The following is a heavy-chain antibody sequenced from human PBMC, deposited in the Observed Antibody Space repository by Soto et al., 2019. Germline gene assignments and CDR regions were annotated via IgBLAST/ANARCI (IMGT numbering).Heavy chain of an antibody. D-gene: IGHD2-15*01. J-gene: IGHJ4*02. CDR3: AKLVSQAHFDY. CDR2: ISISGDAA. CDR1: GFTFSVSD. V-gene: IGHV3-23*01. Sequence: DVQVLESGGGLVQPGGSLRLSCAPSGFTFSVSDMTWVRQAPGKGLEWVSSISISGDAAYYADSVKGRFTISRDNSKNTLYLQMSSLRAEDTAVYYWAKLVSQAHFDYWARGGLVTVSS.